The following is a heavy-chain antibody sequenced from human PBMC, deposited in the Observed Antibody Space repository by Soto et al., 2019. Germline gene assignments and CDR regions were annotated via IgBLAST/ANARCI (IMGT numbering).Heavy chain of an antibody. CDR1: GGSISSGGYS. CDR3: ARARIKYYYFLTGYYAVTEFDY. V-gene: IGHV4-30-2*01. CDR2: IYHSGST. D-gene: IGHD3-9*01. Sequence: SETLSLTCAVSGGSISSGGYSWSWIRQPPGKGLEWIGYIYHSGSTYYNPSLKSRVTISVDRSKNQFSLKLSSVTAADTAVYYCARARIKYYYFLTGYYAVTEFDYWGQGTLVTVSS. J-gene: IGHJ4*02.